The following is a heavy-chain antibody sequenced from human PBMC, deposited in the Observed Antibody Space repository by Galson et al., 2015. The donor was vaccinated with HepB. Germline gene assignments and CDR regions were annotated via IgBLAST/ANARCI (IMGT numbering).Heavy chain of an antibody. CDR3: ARDRWYYVIADAFDI. CDR2: ISYDGSNK. V-gene: IGHV3-30-3*01. D-gene: IGHD3-10*02. J-gene: IGHJ3*02. Sequence: SLRLSCAASGFTFSSYAMHWVRQAPGKGLEWVAVISYDGSNKYYADSVKGRFTISRDNSKNTLYLQMNSLRAEDTAVYYCARDRWYYVIADAFDIWGQGTMVTVSS. CDR1: GFTFSSYA.